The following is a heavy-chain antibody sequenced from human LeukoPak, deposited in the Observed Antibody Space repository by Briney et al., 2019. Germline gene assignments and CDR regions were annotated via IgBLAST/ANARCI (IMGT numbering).Heavy chain of an antibody. D-gene: IGHD5-24*01. CDR1: GFTFNNYA. Sequence: GGSLRLSCAASGFTFNNYAMSWVRQAPGKGLEWVSSISGTGDGRNYADSVKGRFTISRDNSRSTLYLQMNSLRAEDTAVYYCAKSGYNRFDYWGQGTLVTVSS. V-gene: IGHV3-23*01. J-gene: IGHJ4*02. CDR3: AKSGYNRFDY. CDR2: ISGTGDGR.